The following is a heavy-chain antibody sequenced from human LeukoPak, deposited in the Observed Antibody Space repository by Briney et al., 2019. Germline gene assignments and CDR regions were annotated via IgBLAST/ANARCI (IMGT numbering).Heavy chain of an antibody. Sequence: GGSLRLSCAASGFTFSSYLMTWVRQAPGKGLEWVANIERVGSEKNYVDSVKGRFTISRDNAKNSLYLQMNSLRAEDTAVYYCARGQSGFDFWGQGTLVTVSS. CDR3: ARGQSGFDF. J-gene: IGHJ4*02. CDR1: GFTFSSYL. CDR2: IERVGSEK. D-gene: IGHD3-3*01. V-gene: IGHV3-7*05.